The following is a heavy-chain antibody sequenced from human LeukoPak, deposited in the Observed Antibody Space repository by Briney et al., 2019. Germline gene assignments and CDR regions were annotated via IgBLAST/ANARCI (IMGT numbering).Heavy chain of an antibody. CDR1: GGSISSYY. CDR3: AKSNGYGLIDI. V-gene: IGHV4-59*01. CDR2: IYSSGTT. D-gene: IGHD3-10*01. J-gene: IGHJ3*02. Sequence: ASETLSLTCTVSGGSISSYYWSWIRQPPGKGLEWIGYIYSSGTTNDNPSLKSRVTISLDTSKNQFSLKLRSVTAADTAVYYCAKSNGYGLIDIWGQGTMVTVSS.